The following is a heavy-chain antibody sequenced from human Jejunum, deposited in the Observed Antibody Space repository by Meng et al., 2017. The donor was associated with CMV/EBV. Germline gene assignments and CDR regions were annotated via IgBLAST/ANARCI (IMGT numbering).Heavy chain of an antibody. J-gene: IGHJ4*02. D-gene: IGHD3-16*01. CDR1: GFTFTTYY. Sequence: KASGFTFTTYYIHWVRQAPGQGLEWMGVINPSAETTTYAQEFQGRVTMTGDRSTGMFYMDLSSLRSDDTAVYYCAREGGSIWGDYFDYWGQGTLVTVSS. CDR3: AREGGSIWGDYFDY. V-gene: IGHV1-46*01. CDR2: INPSAETT.